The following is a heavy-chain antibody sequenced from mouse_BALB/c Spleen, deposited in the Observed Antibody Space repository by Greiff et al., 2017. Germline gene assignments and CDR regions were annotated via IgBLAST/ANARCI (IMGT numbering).Heavy chain of an antibody. V-gene: IGHV5-4*02. CDR3: ARAYYGSSYYFDY. Sequence: EVKLVESGGGLVKPGGSLKLSCAASGFTFSDYYMYWVRQTPEKRLEWVATISDGGSYTYYPDSVKGRFTISRDNAKNNLYLQMSSLKSEDTAMYYCARAYYGSSYYFDYWGQGTTLTVSS. CDR1: GFTFSDYY. CDR2: ISDGGSYT. J-gene: IGHJ2*01. D-gene: IGHD1-1*01.